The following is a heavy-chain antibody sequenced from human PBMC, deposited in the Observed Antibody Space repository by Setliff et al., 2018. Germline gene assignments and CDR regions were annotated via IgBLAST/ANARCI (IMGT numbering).Heavy chain of an antibody. J-gene: IGHJ4*02. D-gene: IGHD3-3*01. CDR2: ISGSGGST. Sequence: GGSLRLSCAASGFTFSSYSMNWVRQAPGKGLEWVSYISGSGGSTYYADSVKGRFTISRDNSKNTLSLQMNSLRAEDTAVYYCARAFYYDFWTFDYWGQGTLVTVSS. CDR3: ARAFYYDFWTFDY. V-gene: IGHV3-23*01. CDR1: GFTFSSYS.